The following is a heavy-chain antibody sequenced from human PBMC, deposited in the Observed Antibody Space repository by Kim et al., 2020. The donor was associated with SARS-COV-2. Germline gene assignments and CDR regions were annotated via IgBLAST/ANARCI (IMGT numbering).Heavy chain of an antibody. J-gene: IGHJ5*02. CDR3: ARQIAAAGKGVDNWFDP. V-gene: IGHV4-39*01. Sequence: LKSRVTISVDKSKTQFSLKLSSVTAADTAVYYCARQIAAAGKGVDNWFDPWGQGTLVTVSS. D-gene: IGHD6-13*01.